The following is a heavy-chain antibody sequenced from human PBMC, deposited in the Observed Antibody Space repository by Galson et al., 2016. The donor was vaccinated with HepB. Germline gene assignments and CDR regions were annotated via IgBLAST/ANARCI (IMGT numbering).Heavy chain of an antibody. J-gene: IGHJ6*02. Sequence: SLRLSCAASGFTFSTYSINWVRQAPGKGLEWVSSISSGSTYMFYADSVRGRFTVSRDDAENSLYLQMSSLRAEDTAVYYCARGQSYYESSTAFYYYGMDVWGQGTTVTVSS. CDR1: GFTFSTYS. V-gene: IGHV3-21*01. D-gene: IGHD3-9*01. CDR2: ISSGSTYM. CDR3: ARGQSYYESSTAFYYYGMDV.